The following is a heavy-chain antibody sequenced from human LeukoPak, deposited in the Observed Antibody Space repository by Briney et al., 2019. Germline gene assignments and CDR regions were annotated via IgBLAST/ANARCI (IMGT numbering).Heavy chain of an antibody. V-gene: IGHV4-34*01. CDR3: ARGLGTTYDFRSGYYRYNWFDP. Sequence: SETLSLTCAVYGGSFSGYYWSWIRQPPGKGLEWIGEINHSGSTNYNPSLKSRVTISVDTSKNQFSLKLSSVTAADTAVYYCARGLGTTYDFRSGYYRYNWFDPWGQGSLVTVSS. J-gene: IGHJ5*02. D-gene: IGHD3-3*01. CDR1: GGSFSGYY. CDR2: INHSGST.